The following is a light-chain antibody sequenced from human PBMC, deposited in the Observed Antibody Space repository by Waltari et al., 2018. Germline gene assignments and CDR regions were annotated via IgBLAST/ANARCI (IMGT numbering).Light chain of an antibody. CDR3: QQTYNAPLT. V-gene: IGKV1-39*01. CDR2: VAS. CDR1: QSVSYY. Sequence: DIQMTQSPSSLSAFVGDRVTITCRASQSVSYYLNWYQQKAGQAPKLLIYVASSLETGVPSRFSGSGSGTDFTLTISNLQPEDFATYLCQQTYNAPLTFGGGTKVEIK. J-gene: IGKJ4*01.